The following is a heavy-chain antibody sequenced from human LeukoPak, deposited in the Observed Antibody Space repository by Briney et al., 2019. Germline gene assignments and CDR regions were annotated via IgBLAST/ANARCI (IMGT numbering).Heavy chain of an antibody. Sequence: GASVKVSCKASGYTFTSYGISWVRQAPGKGLEWVSAISGSGGSTYYADSVKGRFTISRDNSKNTLYLQMNSLRAEDTAVYYCAKEPTDWGQGTLVTVSS. J-gene: IGHJ4*02. CDR1: GYTFTSYG. D-gene: IGHD2-21*02. CDR2: ISGSGGST. V-gene: IGHV3-23*01. CDR3: AKEPTD.